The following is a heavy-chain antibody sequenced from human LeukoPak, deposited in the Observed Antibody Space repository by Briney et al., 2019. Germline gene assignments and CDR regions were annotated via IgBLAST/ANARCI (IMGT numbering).Heavy chain of an antibody. CDR3: ARDPRTYSSGWSGALTGYFDY. D-gene: IGHD6-19*01. CDR2: IYYSGST. Sequence: SETLSLTCTVSGGSISSYYWSWIRQPPGKGLEWIGYIYYSGSTNYNPSLKSRVTISVDTSKNQFSLKLSSVTAADTAVYYCARDPRTYSSGWSGALTGYFDYWGQGTLVTVSS. J-gene: IGHJ4*02. CDR1: GGSISSYY. V-gene: IGHV4-59*01.